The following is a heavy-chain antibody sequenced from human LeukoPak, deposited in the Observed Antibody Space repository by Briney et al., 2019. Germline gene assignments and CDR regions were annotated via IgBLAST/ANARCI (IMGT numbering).Heavy chain of an antibody. CDR3: ARDTEFLDY. CDR2: ISSSSSTI. Sequence: GGSLRLSCAASGFTFSSYSMNWVRQAPGKGLEWVSYISSSSSTIYYADSVKGRFTISRDNAKNSLYLQMNSLRAEDTAVYYCARDTEFLDYWGQGTLVTVSS. CDR1: GFTFSSYS. J-gene: IGHJ4*02. D-gene: IGHD3-3*01. V-gene: IGHV3-48*01.